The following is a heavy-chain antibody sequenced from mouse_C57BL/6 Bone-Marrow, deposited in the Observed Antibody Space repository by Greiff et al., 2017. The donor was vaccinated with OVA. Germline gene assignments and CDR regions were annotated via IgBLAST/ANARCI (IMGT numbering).Heavy chain of an antibody. Sequence: EVHLVESGGGLVKPGGSLKLSCAASGFTFSSYAMSWVRQTPEKRLEWVATISDGGSYTYYTDNVKGRFTISRDNAKNTQYLQMSHLKSEDTAMYYCARDLTGTKDYWGQGTTLTVSS. D-gene: IGHD4-1*01. J-gene: IGHJ2*01. CDR1: GFTFSSYA. CDR2: ISDGGSYT. V-gene: IGHV5-4*01. CDR3: ARDLTGTKDY.